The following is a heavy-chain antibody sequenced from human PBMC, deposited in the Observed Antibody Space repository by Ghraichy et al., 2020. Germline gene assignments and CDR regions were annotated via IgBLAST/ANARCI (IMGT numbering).Heavy chain of an antibody. V-gene: IGHV3-74*01. J-gene: IGHJ6*02. CDR1: GFTFSSYW. Sequence: GGSLRLSCAASGFTFSSYWMHWVRQVPGTGLVWVSRINRDGSSTTYADSVKGRFTISRDNAKNTLYLQMNSLRAEDTAVYYCARERVYGMDVWGQGTTVTVSS. CDR3: ARERVYGMDV. CDR2: INRDGSST.